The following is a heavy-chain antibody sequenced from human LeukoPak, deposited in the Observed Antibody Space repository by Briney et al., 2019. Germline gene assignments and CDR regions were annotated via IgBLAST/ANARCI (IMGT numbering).Heavy chain of an antibody. D-gene: IGHD3-22*01. J-gene: IGHJ4*02. CDR2: IYSGGST. V-gene: IGHV3-66*01. CDR3: AREEGSYYDSSGYFDY. Sequence: GGSLRLSCAASGFTFSSYSMNWVRQAPGKGLEWVSVIYSGGSTYHADSVKGRFTISRDNSKNTLYLQMNSLRAEDTAVYYCAREEGSYYDSSGYFDYWGQGTLVTVSS. CDR1: GFTFSSYS.